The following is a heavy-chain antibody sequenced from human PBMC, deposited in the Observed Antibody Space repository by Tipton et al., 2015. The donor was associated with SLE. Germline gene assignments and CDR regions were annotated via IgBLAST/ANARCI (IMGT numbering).Heavy chain of an antibody. V-gene: IGHV4-59*08. CDR3: ARHGDILTGYLHFDY. CDR1: GGSISTYH. Sequence: TLSLTCTISGGSISTYHWSWLRQSPGKGLEWIGYIHHSGSINYNPSLRSRVTISVDASKNQFSLKLNSVTAADTAVYYCARHGDILTGYLHFDYWGQGTLVTVSS. D-gene: IGHD3-9*01. CDR2: IHHSGSI. J-gene: IGHJ4*02.